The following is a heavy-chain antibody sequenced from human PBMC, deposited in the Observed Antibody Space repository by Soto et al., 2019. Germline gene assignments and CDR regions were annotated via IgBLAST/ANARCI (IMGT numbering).Heavy chain of an antibody. CDR1: GFTVSSNY. CDR2: IYSGGST. CDR3: ARVGYYDSSGPDY. D-gene: IGHD3-22*01. J-gene: IGHJ4*02. V-gene: IGHV3-66*01. Sequence: EVQLVESGGGLVQPGGSLRLSCAASGFTVSSNYMSWVRQAPGKGLEWVSVIYSGGSTYYADSVKGRFTISRDNSKNTLYLPMKSLRAEDTAVYSCARVGYYDSSGPDYWGQGPLVTVSS.